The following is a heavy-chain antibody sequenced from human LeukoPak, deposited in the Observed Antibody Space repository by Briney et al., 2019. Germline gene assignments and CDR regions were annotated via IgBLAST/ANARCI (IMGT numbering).Heavy chain of an antibody. CDR2: ISSSATTI. V-gene: IGHV3-48*03. Sequence: PGGSLRLSCVASEFTFSSNEMNWVRQAPGKGLEWVSYISSSATTIYYADSVKGRFTISRDNAKNSLYLQMNSLRAEDTAVYYCARNPPPTYSSGWYGYFDHWGQGTLVTVSS. D-gene: IGHD6-19*01. CDR3: ARNPPPTYSSGWYGYFDH. CDR1: EFTFSSNE. J-gene: IGHJ4*02.